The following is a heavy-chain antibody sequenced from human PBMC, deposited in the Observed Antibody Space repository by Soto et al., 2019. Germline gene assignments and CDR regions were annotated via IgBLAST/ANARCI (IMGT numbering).Heavy chain of an antibody. CDR1: EVTFSTYS. Sequence: GSLRVSCAAGEVTFSTYSMIWVRQAPGKGLEWVSRIGNSGGNTFYADSVKGRFTTSRDNSKNTLFLEMNSLKAEDTDVYYCARSPLGDYWGQGTQVTVSS. D-gene: IGHD7-27*01. CDR2: IGNSGGNT. J-gene: IGHJ4*02. CDR3: ARSPLGDY. V-gene: IGHV3-23*01.